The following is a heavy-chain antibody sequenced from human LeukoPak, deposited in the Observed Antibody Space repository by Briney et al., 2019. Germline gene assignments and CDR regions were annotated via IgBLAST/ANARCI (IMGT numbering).Heavy chain of an antibody. CDR3: ARDLAGSGWYWYFDL. D-gene: IGHD6-19*01. J-gene: IGHJ2*01. Sequence: SVKVSCKASGYTFTSYYMHWVRQAPGQGLEWMGIINPSGGSTSYAQKFQGRVTMTRDTSTSTVYMELSSLRSEDTAVYYCARDLAGSGWYWYFDLWGRGTLVTVSS. CDR2: INPSGGST. V-gene: IGHV1-46*01. CDR1: GYTFTSYY.